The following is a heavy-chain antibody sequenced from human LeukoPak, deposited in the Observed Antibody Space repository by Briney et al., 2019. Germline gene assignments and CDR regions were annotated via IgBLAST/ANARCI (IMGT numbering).Heavy chain of an antibody. J-gene: IGHJ2*01. CDR3: ARDSGSGWYSGYFDL. CDR1: GYTFTGYY. CDR2: INPNSGGT. D-gene: IGHD6-19*01. V-gene: IGHV1-2*02. Sequence: ASVKVSCKASGYTFTGYYVQWVRQAPGQGLEWMGWINPNSGGTNYAQKYQGRVTMTRDTSISTAYMELSRLRSDDTAVYYCARDSGSGWYSGYFDLWGRGTLVTVSS.